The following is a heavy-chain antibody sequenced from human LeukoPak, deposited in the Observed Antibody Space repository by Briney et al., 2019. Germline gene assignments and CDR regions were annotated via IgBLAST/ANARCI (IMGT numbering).Heavy chain of an antibody. CDR3: ARHGGGRRSGWEFDY. CDR2: IHRSGGA. Sequence: SETLSLTCAVYGGSFSDYYWSWIRQPPGKGLEWIGQIHRSGGANYNPSLKSPVTISGDRSSNQFSLKLSSVTAADTAVYFCARHGGGRRSGWEFDYWGQGTLVTVSS. V-gene: IGHV4-34*01. D-gene: IGHD6-19*01. J-gene: IGHJ4*02. CDR1: GGSFSDYY.